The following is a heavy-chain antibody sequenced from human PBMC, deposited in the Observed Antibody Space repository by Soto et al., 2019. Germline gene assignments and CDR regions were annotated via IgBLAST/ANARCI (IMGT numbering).Heavy chain of an antibody. Sequence: GGSLRLSCAASGFTFSSYAMSWVRQAPGKGLEWVSAISGSGGSTYYADSVKGRFTISRDNSKNTLYLQMNSLRAEDTAVYYCAKCPEPYYDFWSGQPDYYYYGMDVWGQGTTVTVSS. V-gene: IGHV3-23*01. CDR3: AKCPEPYYDFWSGQPDYYYYGMDV. D-gene: IGHD3-3*01. CDR1: GFTFSSYA. J-gene: IGHJ6*02. CDR2: ISGSGGST.